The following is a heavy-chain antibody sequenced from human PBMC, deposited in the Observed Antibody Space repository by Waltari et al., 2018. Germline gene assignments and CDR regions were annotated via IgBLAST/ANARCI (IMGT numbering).Heavy chain of an antibody. V-gene: IGHV4-39*01. CDR1: GGSLSSGSYF. J-gene: IGHJ6*03. CDR2: IYYSGST. D-gene: IGHD5-12*01. CDR3: AREVPRNGYIGLIYYYMDV. Sequence: QLQLQESGPGLVKPSESLSLTCTVSGGSLSSGSYFWAWLCQPPGKGVEGIGSIYYSGSTYYNLSLKSRVTISVDRSTNQVSLKLTSVTAADTAVYFCAREVPRNGYIGLIYYYMDVWGKGTTVTVSS.